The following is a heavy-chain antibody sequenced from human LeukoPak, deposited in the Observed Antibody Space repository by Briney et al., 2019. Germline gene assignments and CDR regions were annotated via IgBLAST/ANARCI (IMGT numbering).Heavy chain of an antibody. CDR1: GFTVSSNY. CDR3: AKGMIAVAGTFDY. V-gene: IGHV3-23*01. Sequence: SGGSLRLSCAASGFTVSSNYMSWVRQAPVKGLEWVSAISGSGGSTYYADSVKGRFTISRDNSKNTLYLQMNSLRAEDTAVYYCAKGMIAVAGTFDYWGQGTLVTVSS. D-gene: IGHD6-19*01. CDR2: ISGSGGST. J-gene: IGHJ4*02.